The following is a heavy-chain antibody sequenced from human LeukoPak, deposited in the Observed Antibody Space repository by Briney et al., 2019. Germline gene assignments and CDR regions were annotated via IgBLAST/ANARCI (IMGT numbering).Heavy chain of an antibody. V-gene: IGHV3-23*01. D-gene: IGHD2-21*01. CDR2: ISGGGGST. CDR3: APYYIFPNAFDI. Sequence: GGSLRLSCAASGFTFSSYAMSWVRQAPGKGLEWVSAISGGGGSTYYADSVKGRFTISRDNSKNTLYLQMNSLRAEDTAVYYCAPYYIFPNAFDIWGQGTMVTVSS. J-gene: IGHJ3*02. CDR1: GFTFSSYA.